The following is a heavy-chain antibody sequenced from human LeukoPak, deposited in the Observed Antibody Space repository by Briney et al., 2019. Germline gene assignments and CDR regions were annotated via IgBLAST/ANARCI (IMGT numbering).Heavy chain of an antibody. J-gene: IGHJ4*02. CDR3: ARSPLEWLSKFDY. D-gene: IGHD3-3*01. CDR2: IIPIFGTA. Sequence: PEASVKVSCKASGGTFSSYAISWVRQAPGQGLEWLGRIIPIFGTANYAQKFQGRVTITTDESTSTAYMELSSLRSEDTAVYYCARSPLEWLSKFDYWGQGTLVTVSS. CDR1: GGTFSSYA. V-gene: IGHV1-69*05.